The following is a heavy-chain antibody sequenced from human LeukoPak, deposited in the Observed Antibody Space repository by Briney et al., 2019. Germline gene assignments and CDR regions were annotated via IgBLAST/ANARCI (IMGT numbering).Heavy chain of an antibody. CDR1: GFTFSSYA. D-gene: IGHD3-16*01. CDR3: ARDSPPYGDAFDI. V-gene: IGHV3-30*04. J-gene: IGHJ3*02. CDR2: ISYDGSNK. Sequence: GGSLRLSCAASGFTFSSYAMHWVRQAPGKGLEWVAVISYDGSNKYYADSVKGRFTISRDNAKNSLYLQMNSLRAEDTAVYYCARDSPPYGDAFDIWGQGTMVTVSS.